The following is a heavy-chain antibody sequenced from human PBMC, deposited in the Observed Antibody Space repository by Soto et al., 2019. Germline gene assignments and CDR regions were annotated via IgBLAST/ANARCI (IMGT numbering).Heavy chain of an antibody. CDR3: ARDAATNDYGDFYFDL. V-gene: IGHV4-59*01. CDR1: GGSISSYY. CDR2: IYYSGST. D-gene: IGHD4-17*01. J-gene: IGHJ2*01. Sequence: QSQTLSLTCTVSGGSISSYYWSWIRQPPGKGLEWIGYIYYSGSTNYNPSLKSRVTISVDTSKNQFSLKLSSVTAADTAVYYCARDAATNDYGDFYFDLWGRGTLVTVSS.